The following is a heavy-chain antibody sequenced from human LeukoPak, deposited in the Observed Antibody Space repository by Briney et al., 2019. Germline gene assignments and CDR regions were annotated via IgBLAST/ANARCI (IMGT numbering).Heavy chain of an antibody. V-gene: IGHV3-48*01. Sequence: PGGSLRLSCAASGFTFSSYSMNWVRQAPGKGLEWVSYISSSSSTTYYADSVKGRFTISRDNAKNSLYLQMNSLRAEDTAVYYCARDEITSSYYFDYWGQGTLVTVSS. CDR1: GFTFSSYS. J-gene: IGHJ4*02. CDR3: ARDEITSSYYFDY. D-gene: IGHD2-2*01. CDR2: ISSSSSTT.